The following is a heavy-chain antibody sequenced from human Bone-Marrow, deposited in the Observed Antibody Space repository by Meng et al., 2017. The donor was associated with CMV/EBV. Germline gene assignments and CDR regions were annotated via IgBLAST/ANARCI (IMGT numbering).Heavy chain of an antibody. CDR1: GFTFSSYW. CDR2: IKQDGSEK. J-gene: IGHJ6*02. Sequence: GESLKISCAASGFTFSSYWMSWVRQAPGKGLEWVANIKQDGSEKYYVDSVKGRFTISRDNAKNSLYLQMNSLRAEDMAVYYCARWARITIFGVVITPNYYYYGKYVWGQGTTVTVSS. D-gene: IGHD3-3*01. V-gene: IGHV3-7*01. CDR3: ARWARITIFGVVITPNYYYYGKYV.